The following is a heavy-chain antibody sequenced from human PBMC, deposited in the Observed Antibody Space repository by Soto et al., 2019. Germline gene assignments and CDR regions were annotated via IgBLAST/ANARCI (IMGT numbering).Heavy chain of an antibody. CDR3: ARVLGASGTFDY. CDR1: GFTFSSYA. V-gene: IGHV3-30-3*01. Sequence: ESGGGVVQPGRSLRLSCAASGFTFSSYAMHWVRQAPGKGLEWVAVISYDGSNKYYADSVKGRFTISRDNSKNTLYLQMNSMRAAGAAVYYGARVLGASGTFDYWGQGTLVTVSS. CDR2: ISYDGSNK. D-gene: IGHD1-26*01. J-gene: IGHJ4*02.